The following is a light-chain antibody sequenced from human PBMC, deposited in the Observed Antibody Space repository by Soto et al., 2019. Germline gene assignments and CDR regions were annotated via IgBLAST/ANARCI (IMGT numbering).Light chain of an antibody. Sequence: QSALTQPPSASGSPGQSVTISCTGTSSDVGDYDYVSWYQHHPGKAPKLMIYEVSKRPSGVPARFSGSKYGNTASLTVSGLQAEDEADYYCRSYAGSNYYVFGTGTKVTVL. J-gene: IGLJ1*01. V-gene: IGLV2-8*01. CDR2: EVS. CDR1: SSDVGDYDY. CDR3: RSYAGSNYYV.